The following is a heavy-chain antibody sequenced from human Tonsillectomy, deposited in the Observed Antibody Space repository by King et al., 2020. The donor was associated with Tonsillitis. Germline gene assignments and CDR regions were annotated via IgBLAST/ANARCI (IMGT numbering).Heavy chain of an antibody. CDR3: AKDAVNYYGSVSYYSDRFDY. CDR1: GFTFSSYA. D-gene: IGHD3-10*01. Sequence: VQLVESGGGLVQPGGSLRLSCAASGFTFSSYAMSWVRQAPGKGLEWVSGISGSGGSTYYADSMKGRFTISRDNSKNTLYLQMNSLRADDTAVYYCAKDAVNYYGSVSYYSDRFDYWGQGTLVTVSS. CDR2: ISGSGGST. J-gene: IGHJ4*02. V-gene: IGHV3-23*04.